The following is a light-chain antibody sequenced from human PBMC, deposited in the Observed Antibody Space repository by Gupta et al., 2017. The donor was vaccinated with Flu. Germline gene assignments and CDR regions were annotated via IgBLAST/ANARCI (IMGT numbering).Light chain of an antibody. J-gene: IGKJ2*01. V-gene: IGKV3-11*01. CDR1: QSVSHF. CDR3: QPRKNWPYT. CDR2: DAS. Sequence: EIVLTQSPASLSLSPGERATLSCRASQSVSHFLAWYQQKHGQAPRLLIYDASNRATGIPARFSGSGSGTDFTLTISSLEPEDSAIYYCQPRKNWPYTFGQGTKVEIK.